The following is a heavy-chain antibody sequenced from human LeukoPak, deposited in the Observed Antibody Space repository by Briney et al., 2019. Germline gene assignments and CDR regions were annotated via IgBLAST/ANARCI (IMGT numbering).Heavy chain of an antibody. D-gene: IGHD2-15*01. Sequence: ASVKVSCKASGYTFTSYAMHWVRQAPGQRLEWMGWINAGNGNTKYSQKFQGRVTITRDTSASTAYMELSSLRSEDTAVYYCAMGYCSGGSCYSLPYYYGMDVWGKGTTVTVSS. J-gene: IGHJ6*04. CDR3: AMGYCSGGSCYSLPYYYGMDV. V-gene: IGHV1-3*01. CDR2: INAGNGNT. CDR1: GYTFTSYA.